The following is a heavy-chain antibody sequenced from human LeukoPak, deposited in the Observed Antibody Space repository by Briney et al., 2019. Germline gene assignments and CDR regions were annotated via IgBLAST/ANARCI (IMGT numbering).Heavy chain of an antibody. J-gene: IGHJ4*02. Sequence: SETLSLTCTVSGDSISSGDYYWSWIRQPAGKGLEWIGRISSSGSTNYNPSLKSRVTISVDTSKNQLSLKLTSVTAADTAVYYCARYRGGSGYHFDYWGQGTLVTVSS. CDR1: GDSISSGDYY. V-gene: IGHV4-61*02. CDR2: ISSSGST. CDR3: ARYRGGSGYHFDY. D-gene: IGHD5-12*01.